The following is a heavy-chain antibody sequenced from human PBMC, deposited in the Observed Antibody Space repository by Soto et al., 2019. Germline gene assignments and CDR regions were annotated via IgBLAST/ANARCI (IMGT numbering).Heavy chain of an antibody. Sequence: PGESLKISCKGSGYSFTSYWIGWVRQMPGKGLEWMGIIYPGDSDTRYSPSFQGQVTISADKSISTAYLQWSSLKASDTAMYYCATPGVGYCSGGSCPAYYYYGMDVWGQGTAVTVSS. D-gene: IGHD2-15*01. J-gene: IGHJ6*02. CDR2: IYPGDSDT. V-gene: IGHV5-51*01. CDR1: GYSFTSYW. CDR3: ATPGVGYCSGGSCPAYYYYGMDV.